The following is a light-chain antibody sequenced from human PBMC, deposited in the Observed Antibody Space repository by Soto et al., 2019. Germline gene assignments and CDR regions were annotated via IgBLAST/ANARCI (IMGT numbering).Light chain of an antibody. CDR1: SGSIATNY. CDR3: QSYDGSNPDVV. Sequence: NFMLTQPHSVSESPGKTVTISCTGSSGSIATNYVQWYQQRPGSAPTTVIYEDTQRPSGVPERFSGSIDSSSNSASLTISGLKTEDEADYYCQSYDGSNPDVVFGGGTKRPS. V-gene: IGLV6-57*02. J-gene: IGLJ2*01. CDR2: EDT.